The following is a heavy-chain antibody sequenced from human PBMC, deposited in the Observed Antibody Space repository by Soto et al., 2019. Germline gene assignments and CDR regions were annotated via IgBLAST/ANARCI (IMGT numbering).Heavy chain of an antibody. J-gene: IGHJ6*02. Sequence: SETLSLTCTVSGGSISSYYWSWIRQPPGKGLEWIGYIYYSGSTNYNPSLKSRVTISVDTSKNQFSLKLSSVTAADTAVYYCARLPGIAAPGTWGGYYYYGMDVWGPGTTLTVYS. D-gene: IGHD6-13*01. CDR3: ARLPGIAAPGTWGGYYYYGMDV. CDR1: GGSISSYY. CDR2: IYYSGST. V-gene: IGHV4-59*01.